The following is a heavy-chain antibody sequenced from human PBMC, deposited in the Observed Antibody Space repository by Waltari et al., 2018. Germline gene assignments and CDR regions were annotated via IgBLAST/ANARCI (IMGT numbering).Heavy chain of an antibody. Sequence: EVRLLESGGGLVQPGGSLRLSCAASGFAFPSHPMSWVRQPPGKGLEWVSGINDNGRNTYYADSVKGRFTISRDNSNDILYLQMNSLRADDTAVYYCAKLPGSYYLYYFHYWGQGTLVTVSS. D-gene: IGHD1-26*01. CDR2: INDNGRNT. V-gene: IGHV3-23*01. J-gene: IGHJ4*02. CDR3: AKLPGSYYLYYFHY. CDR1: GFAFPSHP.